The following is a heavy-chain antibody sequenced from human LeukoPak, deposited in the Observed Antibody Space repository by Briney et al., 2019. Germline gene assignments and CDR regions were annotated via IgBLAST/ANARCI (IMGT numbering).Heavy chain of an antibody. CDR2: IYHSGST. CDR3: ARVVTNWFDP. D-gene: IGHD2-21*02. V-gene: IGHV4-38-2*02. J-gene: IGHJ5*02. Sequence: SETLSLTCTVSGYSISSGYCWGWIRQPPGKGLEWIGSIYHSGSTFYIPSLKSRVTLSVDTSKNQFSLKLTSVTAADTAVYYCARVVTNWFDPWGQGTLVTVSS. CDR1: GYSISSGYC.